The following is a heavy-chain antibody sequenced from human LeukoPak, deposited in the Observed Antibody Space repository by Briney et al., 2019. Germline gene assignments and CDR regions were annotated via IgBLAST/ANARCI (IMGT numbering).Heavy chain of an antibody. V-gene: IGHV3-30*18. CDR2: ISYGGSNK. CDR3: AKDLQSGRFLEWIGTGTTFDY. J-gene: IGHJ4*02. D-gene: IGHD3-3*01. CDR1: GFTFSSYG. Sequence: GGSLRLSCAASGFTFSSYGMHWVRQAPGKGLEWVAVISYGGSNKYYADSVKGRFTISRDNSKNTLYLQMNSLRAEDTAVYYCAKDLQSGRFLEWIGTGTTFDYWGQGTLVTVSS.